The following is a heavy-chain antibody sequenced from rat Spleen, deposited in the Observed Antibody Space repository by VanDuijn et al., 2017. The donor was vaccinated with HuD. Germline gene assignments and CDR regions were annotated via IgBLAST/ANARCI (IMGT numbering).Heavy chain of an antibody. V-gene: IGHV5-7*01. Sequence: EVQLVESGGGLVQPGRSLKLSCAASGFTFSDYNMAWVRQAPRKGLEWVATIIYDGGRTYYRDSVKGRFTISRDNAKNTLYLQMDSLRSEDTATYYCARHGYDGSYYYWDYWGQGVMVTVSS. CDR2: IIYDGGRT. J-gene: IGHJ2*01. D-gene: IGHD1-12*02. CDR3: ARHGYDGSYYYWDY. CDR1: GFTFSDYN.